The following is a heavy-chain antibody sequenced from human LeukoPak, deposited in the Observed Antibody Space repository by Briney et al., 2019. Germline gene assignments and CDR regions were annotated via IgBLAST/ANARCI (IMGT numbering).Heavy chain of an antibody. J-gene: IGHJ4*02. CDR1: GYTFTSYD. CDR3: ARGRTYNDFWSGSPHRYSDY. D-gene: IGHD3-3*01. Sequence: ASVKVSCKTSGYTFTSYDINWVRQATGQGLEWMGWMNPNTGDTGYAQKLQGRVTMTTNTSRGTAYMELSSLRYEDTAVYYCARGRTYNDFWSGSPHRYSDYWGQGTLVSVSS. V-gene: IGHV1-8*01. CDR2: MNPNTGDT.